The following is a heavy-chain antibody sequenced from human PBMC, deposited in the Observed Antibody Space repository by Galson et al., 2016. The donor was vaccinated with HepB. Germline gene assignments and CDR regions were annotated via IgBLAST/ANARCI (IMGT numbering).Heavy chain of an antibody. CDR3: ARAPRISMKVVVSGAFDI. D-gene: IGHD3-22*01. CDR1: GLTLSRNW. V-gene: IGHV3-74*03. Sequence: SLRLSCAASGLTLSRNWMHWVRQAPGKALMWVSCLSPDGGDAKYADSVKGRFTISRDNTKNTLYLQMNSLRAEDTAVYYCARAPRISMKVVVSGAFDIWGQGTEITVSS. J-gene: IGHJ3*02. CDR2: LSPDGGDA.